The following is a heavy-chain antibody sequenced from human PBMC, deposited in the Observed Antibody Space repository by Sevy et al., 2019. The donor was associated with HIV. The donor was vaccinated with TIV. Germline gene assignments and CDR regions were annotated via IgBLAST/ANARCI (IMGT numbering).Heavy chain of an antibody. J-gene: IGHJ4*02. CDR2: INEDGSEK. D-gene: IGHD2-2*02. V-gene: IGHV3-7*01. CDR1: GFTFSGNW. CDR3: ERDAGYCSSTSCYRGDYFDH. Sequence: GGSLRLSCAASGFTFSGNWMSWVRQAPGKGLEWVADINEDGSEKYYVDSVKGRFTISRDNAKKSLYLQMNNLRAEDTDVYYCERDAGYCSSTSCYRGDYFDHWGQGTLVTVSS.